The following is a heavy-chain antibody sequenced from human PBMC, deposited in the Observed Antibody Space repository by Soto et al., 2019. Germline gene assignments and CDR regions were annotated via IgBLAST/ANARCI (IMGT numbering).Heavy chain of an antibody. Sequence: EVQLVESGGGLVQPGGSLRLSCAASGFTFSSYWMSWVLQAPGKGLEWVANIKQDGSGKYYVDSVKGRFTISRDNAKNSLYLQMNSLSAEDTAVYYCARDLSTATSSFYYYYGMDVWGQGTTVTVSS. CDR1: GFTFSSYW. CDR2: IKQDGSGK. CDR3: ARDLSTATSSFYYYYGMDV. J-gene: IGHJ6*02. V-gene: IGHV3-7*05. D-gene: IGHD2-15*01.